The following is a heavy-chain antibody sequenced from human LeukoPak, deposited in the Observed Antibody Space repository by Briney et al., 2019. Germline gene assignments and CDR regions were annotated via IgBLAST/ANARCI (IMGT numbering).Heavy chain of an antibody. V-gene: IGHV3-23*01. CDR1: GFTFSTSA. J-gene: IGHJ4*02. Sequence: GGSLRLSCAASGFTFSTSAMSWVRQAPGKGLEWVSGISGSGDSTYYVDSVKGRSTISRDNSKSTLYLHMNSLRAEDTAIYYCAKQRSEVPVAASNYWGQGTLVTVSS. D-gene: IGHD2-2*01. CDR3: AKQRSEVPVAASNY. CDR2: ISGSGDST.